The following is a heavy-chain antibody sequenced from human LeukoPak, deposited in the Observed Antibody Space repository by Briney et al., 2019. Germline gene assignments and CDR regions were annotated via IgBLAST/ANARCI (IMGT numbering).Heavy chain of an antibody. Sequence: GGSLRLSCAASGFTLSSYWMSWVRQAPGKGLEWVANIKQDGSEKYYVDSVKGRFTISRDNAKNSLYLQMNSLRAEDTAVYYCARENWNSAGWFDLWGQGTLVTVSS. CDR3: ARENWNSAGWFDL. D-gene: IGHD1-7*01. CDR1: GFTLSSYW. J-gene: IGHJ5*02. V-gene: IGHV3-7*01. CDR2: IKQDGSEK.